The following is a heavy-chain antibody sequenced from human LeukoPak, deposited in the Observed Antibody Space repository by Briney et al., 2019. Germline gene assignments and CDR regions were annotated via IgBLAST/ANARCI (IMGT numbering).Heavy chain of an antibody. CDR1: ANTFTAYY. CDR2: IHTNRGET. Sequence: ASVTVSCKASANTFTAYYMHWVRQAHGQGLEWMGWIHTNRGETNYAQKFHGRVTMTRDTSNSPASKQPGRLRTDDTAVYYCARLGSSDIWGQGTMVSVSS. CDR3: ARLGSSDI. J-gene: IGHJ3*02. V-gene: IGHV1-2*02. D-gene: IGHD3-16*01.